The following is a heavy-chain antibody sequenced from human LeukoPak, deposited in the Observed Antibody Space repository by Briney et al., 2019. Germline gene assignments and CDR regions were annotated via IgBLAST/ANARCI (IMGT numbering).Heavy chain of an antibody. Sequence: GPVKVSCKASGYTFTSYDINWVRQATGQGLEWMGWMNPNSSNTGYAQKFQGRVTMTRNTSISTAYMELSSLRSEDTAVYYCAIGRYDAPDYWGQGTLVTVSS. D-gene: IGHD3-22*01. CDR3: AIGRYDAPDY. CDR1: GYTFTSYD. J-gene: IGHJ4*02. V-gene: IGHV1-8*01. CDR2: MNPNSSNT.